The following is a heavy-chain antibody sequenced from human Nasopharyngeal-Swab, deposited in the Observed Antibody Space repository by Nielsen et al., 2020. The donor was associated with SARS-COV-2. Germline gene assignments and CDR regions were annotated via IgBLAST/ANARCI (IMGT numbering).Heavy chain of an antibody. CDR1: GGSISSSSYY. V-gene: IGHV4-39*01. CDR3: ARHERRWLQLRISWFDP. Sequence: SETLSLTCTVSGGSISSSSYYWGWIRQPPGKGLEWIGSIYYSGRTYYNPSLKSRVTISVDTSKNQFSLKLSSVTAADTAVYYCARHERRWLQLRISWFDPWGQGTLVTVSS. J-gene: IGHJ5*02. CDR2: IYYSGRT. D-gene: IGHD5-24*01.